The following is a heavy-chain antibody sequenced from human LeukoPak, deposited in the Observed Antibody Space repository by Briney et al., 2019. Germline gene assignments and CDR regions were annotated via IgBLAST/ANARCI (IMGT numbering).Heavy chain of an antibody. CDR3: ARDPGDILVAGTFDY. CDR1: GFTFDDYG. V-gene: IGHV3-20*04. Sequence: GGPLRLSCAASGFTFDDYGMSWVRHAPGKGLEWVSDITWNGGSTGYADSVKGRFTISRDNAKNSLYLQMNSLRAEDTALYYCARDPGDILVAGTFDYWGQGTLVTVSS. CDR2: ITWNGGST. D-gene: IGHD6-19*01. J-gene: IGHJ4*02.